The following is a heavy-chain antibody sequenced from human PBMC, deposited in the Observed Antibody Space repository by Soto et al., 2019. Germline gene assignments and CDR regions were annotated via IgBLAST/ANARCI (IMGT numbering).Heavy chain of an antibody. V-gene: IGHV1-18*01. CDR3: ARESSSSCHDY. CDR1: GYTFTIYG. J-gene: IGHJ4*02. D-gene: IGHD6-13*01. CDR2: ISAYNGNT. Sequence: ASVKVSCTASGYTFTIYGSSWVRQAPGQGLEWMGWISAYNGNTNYAQKLQGRVTMTTDTSTSTAYMELRSLRSDDTAVYYCARESSSSCHDYWGQGTLVTVSS.